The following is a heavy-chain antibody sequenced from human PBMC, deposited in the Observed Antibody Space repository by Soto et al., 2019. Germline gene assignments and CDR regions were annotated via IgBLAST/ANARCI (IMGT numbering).Heavy chain of an antibody. D-gene: IGHD4-17*01. J-gene: IGHJ4*02. CDR1: GFTFDDYA. CDR2: ISWNSGSI. Sequence: EVQLVESGGGLVQPGRSLRLSCAASGFTFDDYAMHWVRQAPGKGLEWVSGISWNSGSIGYADSVKGRFTISRDNAKNSLYLQMNSLSAEDTALYYCANALGAVTTDNTDYWGQGTLVTVSS. V-gene: IGHV3-9*01. CDR3: ANALGAVTTDNTDY.